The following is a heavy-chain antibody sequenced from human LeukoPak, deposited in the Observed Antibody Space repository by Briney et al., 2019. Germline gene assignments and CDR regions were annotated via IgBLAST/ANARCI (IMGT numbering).Heavy chain of an antibody. CDR3: AREGGSGTHAFDI. V-gene: IGHV4-30-2*01. CDR2: IYHSGST. D-gene: IGHD3-10*01. Sequence: SQTLSLTCAVSGGSISSGGYSWSWIRQPPGKGLEWIGYIYHSGSTYHNPSLKSRVTISVDRSKNQFSLKLSSVTAADTAVYYCAREGGSGTHAFDIWGQGTMVTVSS. CDR1: GGSISSGGYS. J-gene: IGHJ3*02.